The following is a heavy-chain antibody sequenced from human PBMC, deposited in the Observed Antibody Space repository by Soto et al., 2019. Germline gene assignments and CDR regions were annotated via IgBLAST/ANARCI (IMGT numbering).Heavy chain of an antibody. CDR1: GYTFTSSG. CDR2: ISAHTGSS. D-gene: IGHD3-22*01. CDR3: ASAVFYQGSDSRGYSFVAVDF. Sequence: QVQLVQSGAEVKKPGASVKVSCKASGYTFTSSGMSWVRQAPGHGLEWMGWISAHTGSSEYAQRFQGRVTVTTDRSTSTAYMELRCVRSDDTAVDYCASAVFYQGSDSRGYSFVAVDFWGPGTLVTVS. V-gene: IGHV1-18*01. J-gene: IGHJ3*01.